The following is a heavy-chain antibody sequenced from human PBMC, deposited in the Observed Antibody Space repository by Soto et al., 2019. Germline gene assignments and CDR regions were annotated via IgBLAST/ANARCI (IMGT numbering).Heavy chain of an antibody. V-gene: IGHV4-34*01. J-gene: IGHJ6*02. CDR3: ARSEGGGSYDFWSGYSAPWRKAETYYYGMDV. CDR1: GGSFSGYY. CDR2: INHSGST. D-gene: IGHD3-3*01. Sequence: SETLSLTCAVYGGSFSGYYWSWIRQPPGKGLEWIGEINHSGSTNYNPSLKSRVTISVDTSKNQFSLKLSSVTAADTAVYYCARSEGGGSYDFWSGYSAPWRKAETYYYGMDVWGQGTTGTRS.